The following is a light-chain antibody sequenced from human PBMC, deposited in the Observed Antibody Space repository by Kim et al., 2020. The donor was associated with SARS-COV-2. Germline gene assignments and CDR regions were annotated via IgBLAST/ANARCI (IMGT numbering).Light chain of an antibody. CDR3: QQYGGSPPYT. CDR1: ESVSGKY. V-gene: IGKV3-20*01. Sequence: GGRATLSCGASESVSGKYLAWNQKKPGQAPRLLIKGASSGATGTPDGLSGGGSGTDFTLTIGRLGTEDFAVYYCQQYGGSPPYTFGQGTKLEIK. CDR2: GAS. J-gene: IGKJ2*01.